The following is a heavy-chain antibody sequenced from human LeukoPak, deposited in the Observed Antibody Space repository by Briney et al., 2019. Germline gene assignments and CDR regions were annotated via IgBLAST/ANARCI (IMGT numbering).Heavy chain of an antibody. CDR2: IIHIFGTA. Sequence: SVKVSCKASGGTFSSYAISWVRRAPGHGLEWMGGIIHIFGTAIYAQKFQGRVPITTVESTCTAYMELSSLRSEDTAVYDGAREAKGFDNWGQGTMVTVSS. CDR3: AREAKGFDN. CDR1: GGTFSSYA. V-gene: IGHV1-69*05. J-gene: IGHJ3*02.